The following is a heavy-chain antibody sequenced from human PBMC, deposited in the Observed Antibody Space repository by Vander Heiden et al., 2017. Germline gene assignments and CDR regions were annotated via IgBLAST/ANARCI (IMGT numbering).Heavy chain of an antibody. D-gene: IGHD3-22*01. J-gene: IGHJ4*02. V-gene: IGHV4-39*01. Sequence: QLQLQESGPGLVKPSETLSLTCTGSGGSISSSRYYRGWMRQPPGRGLEWIGSIYYSGSTYYNPSLKSRVTISVDTSKNQFSLKLSSVTAADTAVYYCARHMGVTRIVDATPQQEFDYWGQGTLVTVSS. CDR1: GGSISSSRYY. CDR2: IYYSGST. CDR3: ARHMGVTRIVDATPQQEFDY.